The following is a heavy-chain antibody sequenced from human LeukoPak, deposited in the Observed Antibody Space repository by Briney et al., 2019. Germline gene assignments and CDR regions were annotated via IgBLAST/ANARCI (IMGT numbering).Heavy chain of an antibody. CDR2: MYYSGTA. CDR3: ARAGYDFLGYTNWFDP. V-gene: IGHV4-31*11. Sequence: PSETLSLTCAVYGGSFSGYYWSWIRQHPGKGLEWIGYMYYSGTAYYNPSLRSRATISVDTSKNQFSLKLSSVTAADTAVYYCARAGYDFLGYTNWFDPWGQGTLVTVSS. CDR1: GGSFSGYY. D-gene: IGHD3/OR15-3a*01. J-gene: IGHJ5*02.